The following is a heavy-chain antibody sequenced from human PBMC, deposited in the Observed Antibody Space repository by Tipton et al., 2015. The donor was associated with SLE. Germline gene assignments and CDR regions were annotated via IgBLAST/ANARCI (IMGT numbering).Heavy chain of an antibody. J-gene: IGHJ6*03. Sequence: QSGAEVKKPGSSVRVSCKASGDTFSSYTINWVRQAPGQGLEWMGRIIPTLGVANYAQKLQGRVTITADRSTTTAYMELSSLRSEDTAVYYCARRTPETRGYYYYMDVWGKGTTVTVSS. V-gene: IGHV1-69*02. CDR2: IIPTLGVA. CDR1: GDTFSSYT. CDR3: ARRTPETRGYYYYMDV. D-gene: IGHD1-14*01.